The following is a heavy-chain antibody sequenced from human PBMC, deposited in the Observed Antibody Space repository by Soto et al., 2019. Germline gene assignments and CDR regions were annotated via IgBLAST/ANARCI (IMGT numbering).Heavy chain of an antibody. Sequence: EVHLVESGGGLVQPGGSLRLSCAASGFTFSHYWMTWVRQAPGKGLEWVANIKEDGSEQFYVGSVKGRFTISRDNTNNALYLQMNSLRAGDTAVYYCARSSTMTSRGTKIDFWGQGNLVTISS. J-gene: IGHJ4*02. V-gene: IGHV3-7*01. D-gene: IGHD3-22*01. CDR3: ARSSTMTSRGTKIDF. CDR1: GFTFSHYW. CDR2: IKEDGSEQ.